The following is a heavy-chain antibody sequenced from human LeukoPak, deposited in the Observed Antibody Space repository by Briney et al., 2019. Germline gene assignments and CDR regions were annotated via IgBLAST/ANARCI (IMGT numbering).Heavy chain of an antibody. CDR2: IYTSGST. J-gene: IGHJ4*02. V-gene: IGHV4-61*02. D-gene: IGHD3-22*01. CDR3: ARRGDMIVVVTAFDY. CDR1: GGSISSGSYY. Sequence: SETLSLTCTVPGGSISSGSYYWSWIRQPAGKGLEWTGRIYTSGSTNYNPSLKSRVTISVDTSKNQFSLKLSSVTAADTAVYYCARRGDMIVVVTAFDYWGQGTLVTVSS.